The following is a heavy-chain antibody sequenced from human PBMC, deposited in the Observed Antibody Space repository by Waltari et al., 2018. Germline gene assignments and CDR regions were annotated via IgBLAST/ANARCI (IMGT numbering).Heavy chain of an antibody. CDR1: GGSISSYY. Sequence: QVQLQESGPGLVKPSETLSLTCTVSGGSISSYYWSWIRQPPGKGLEWIGYIYTSGSTNYNPSLKSRVTISVDTSKNQFSLKLSSVTAADTAVYYCARDPNPTGDYLDYWGQGTLVTVSS. V-gene: IGHV4-4*09. D-gene: IGHD4-17*01. CDR2: IYTSGST. J-gene: IGHJ4*02. CDR3: ARDPNPTGDYLDY.